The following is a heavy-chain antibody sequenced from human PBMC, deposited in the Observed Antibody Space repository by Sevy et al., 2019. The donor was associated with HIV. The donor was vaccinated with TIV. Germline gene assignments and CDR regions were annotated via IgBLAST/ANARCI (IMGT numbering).Heavy chain of an antibody. Sequence: GGSLRLSCAASGFTFSSYGMHWVRQAPGKGLEWVAVLWYDGSNKYYADSVKGRFTISRDNSKNTLYLQMNSLRADDTAVYYCARDVGYYGMAVWGQGTTVTVSS. CDR2: LWYDGSNK. D-gene: IGHD1-26*01. CDR3: ARDVGYYGMAV. CDR1: GFTFSSYG. J-gene: IGHJ6*02. V-gene: IGHV3-33*01.